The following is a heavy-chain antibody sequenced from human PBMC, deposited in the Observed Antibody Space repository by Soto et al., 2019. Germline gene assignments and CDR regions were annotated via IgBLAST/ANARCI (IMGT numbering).Heavy chain of an antibody. CDR2: INPSDGST. CDR1: GYTFTTYQ. V-gene: IGHV1-46*01. J-gene: IGHJ4*02. Sequence: VKVSCHASGYTFTTYQIHWVRQAPGQGLEWLGTINPSDGSTTYAQRFQGRVTMTRDTSTTTVFLELSSLRSEDTALYYCARGDSSGWYFDYWGQGIQVTVSS. D-gene: IGHD6-19*01. CDR3: ARGDSSGWYFDY.